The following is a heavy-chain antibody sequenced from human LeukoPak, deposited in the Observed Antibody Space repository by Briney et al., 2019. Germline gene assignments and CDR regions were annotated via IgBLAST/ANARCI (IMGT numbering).Heavy chain of an antibody. CDR1: GFTFSSYW. Sequence: GGSLRLSCAASGFTFSSYWMSWVRQAPGKGLEWLANINLDGSEKYYADSVKGRFTISRDNAKNSLYLQMNSLRAEDTAVYYCAELGITMIGGVWGKGTTVTISS. D-gene: IGHD3-10*02. CDR3: AELGITMIGGV. V-gene: IGHV3-7*01. CDR2: INLDGSEK. J-gene: IGHJ6*04.